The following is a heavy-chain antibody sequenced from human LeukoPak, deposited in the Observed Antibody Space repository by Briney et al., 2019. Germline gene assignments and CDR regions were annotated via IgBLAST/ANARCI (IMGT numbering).Heavy chain of an antibody. J-gene: IGHJ4*02. D-gene: IGHD2-2*02. CDR2: FYYSGST. V-gene: IGHV4-59*08. CDR3: ARTRSQAISAQYFDY. CDR1: GGSVSSYS. Sequence: SETLSLTCTVSGGSVSSYSWSWIRQPPGKGLEWIGYFYYSGSTNYNPSLKGRVTISVDTSKSQFSLNLTSVTAADTAVYYCARTRSQAISAQYFDYWGQGTLVTVSS.